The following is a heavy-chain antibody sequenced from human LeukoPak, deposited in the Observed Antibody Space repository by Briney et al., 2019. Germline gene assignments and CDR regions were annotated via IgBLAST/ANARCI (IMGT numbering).Heavy chain of an antibody. Sequence: ASVKVTCKASGYTFTSYGIHWVRQAPGQALEWMGWISAYNGNTNYAQKLQGRVTMTTDTSTSTAYMELRSLRSDDTAVYYCARNTGYCSSTSCYDWFDPWGQGTLVAVSS. CDR3: ARNTGYCSSTSCYDWFDP. CDR2: ISAYNGNT. V-gene: IGHV1-18*01. CDR1: GYTFTSYG. J-gene: IGHJ5*02. D-gene: IGHD2-2*01.